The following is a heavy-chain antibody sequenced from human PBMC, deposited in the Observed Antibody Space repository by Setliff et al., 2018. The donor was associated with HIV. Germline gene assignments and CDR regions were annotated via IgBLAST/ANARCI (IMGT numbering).Heavy chain of an antibody. J-gene: IGHJ4*02. D-gene: IGHD3-16*01. CDR2: INPDGSHG. CDR3: ARDRAYASFDY. V-gene: IGHV3-7*03. Sequence: GGSLSLSCAASGFTFTISWMNWVRQAPGKGLEWVANINPDGSHGDYVDSVKGRFTISRDNAKNSLYLQMNSLRAEDTDVYYCARDRAYASFDYWGQGALVTVSS. CDR1: GFTFTISW.